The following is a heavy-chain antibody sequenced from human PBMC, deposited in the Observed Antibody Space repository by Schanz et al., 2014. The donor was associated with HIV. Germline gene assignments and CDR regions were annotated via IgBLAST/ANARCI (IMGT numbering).Heavy chain of an antibody. CDR2: IWFDGTNK. D-gene: IGHD2-15*01. J-gene: IGHJ2*01. V-gene: IGHV3-33*08. CDR3: ALSRPSGYGGSWYFDL. Sequence: QVQLVESGGGVVQPGRSLRLSCAASGITFSSYAMHWVRQAPGKGLEWVAVIWFDGTNKFYADSVKGRFTISRDNSKNTLYLQMNSLRAEDTAVYYCALSRPSGYGGSWYFDLWGRGTLVAVSS. CDR1: GITFSSYA.